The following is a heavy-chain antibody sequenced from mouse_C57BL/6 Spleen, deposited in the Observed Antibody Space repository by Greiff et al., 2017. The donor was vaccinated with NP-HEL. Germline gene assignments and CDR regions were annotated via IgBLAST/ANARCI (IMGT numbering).Heavy chain of an antibody. J-gene: IGHJ2*01. V-gene: IGHV1-82*01. CDR2: IYPGDGDT. CDR3: ARDAGFDY. CDR1: GYAFSSSW. Sequence: QVQLQQSGPELVKPGASVKISCKASGYAFSSSWMNWVKQRPGKGLEWIGRIYPGDGDTNYNGKFKGKATLTADKSSSTSYMQLSSLTSEDSAVYFCARDAGFDYWGQGTTLTVSS. D-gene: IGHD6-5*01.